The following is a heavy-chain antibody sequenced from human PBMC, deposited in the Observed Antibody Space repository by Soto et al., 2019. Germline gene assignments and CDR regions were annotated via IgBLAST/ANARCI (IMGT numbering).Heavy chain of an antibody. CDR1: GYTFTSNA. CDR3: AIDIRYCSGGSCYRYFDY. Sequence: QVQLVQSGAEEKKPGASVKVSCKASGYTFTSNAMHWVRQAPGQRLEWMGWINVGNGNTEYSQKFQGRVTITRDTSASTAYMELSSLRSEDTAVYYCAIDIRYCSGGSCYRYFDYWGQGTLVTVSS. V-gene: IGHV1-3*05. J-gene: IGHJ4*02. CDR2: INVGNGNT. D-gene: IGHD2-15*01.